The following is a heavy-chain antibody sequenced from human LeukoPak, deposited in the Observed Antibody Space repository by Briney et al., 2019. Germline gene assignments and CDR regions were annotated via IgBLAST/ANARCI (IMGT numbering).Heavy chain of an antibody. D-gene: IGHD2-2*01. Sequence: GESLKTSCRGSGCSFTTYWIGWVRQMPGKGLEWMGIIYPGDSDTRYSPSFQGQVTMSADKSINTAYLQWSSLKASDTAMYYCARRQGCSSTSCPPDSWGQGTLVTVSS. CDR3: ARRQGCSSTSCPPDS. J-gene: IGHJ4*02. V-gene: IGHV5-51*01. CDR1: GCSFTTYW. CDR2: IYPGDSDT.